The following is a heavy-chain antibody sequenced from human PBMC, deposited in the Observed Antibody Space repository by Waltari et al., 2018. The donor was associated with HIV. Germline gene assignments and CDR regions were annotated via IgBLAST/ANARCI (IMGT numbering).Heavy chain of an antibody. V-gene: IGHV1-69*01. CDR1: GGTFSSYA. CDR3: ARGCLTDYGDCPLYYYGMDV. CDR2: IIPIFGTA. J-gene: IGHJ6*02. Sequence: QVQLVQSGAEVKKPGSSVKVSCKASGGTFSSYAISWVRQAPGQGLEWMGGIIPIFGTANYAQKFQGRVTITADESTSTAYMELSSLRSEDTAVYYCARGCLTDYGDCPLYYYGMDVWGQGTTVTVSS. D-gene: IGHD4-17*01.